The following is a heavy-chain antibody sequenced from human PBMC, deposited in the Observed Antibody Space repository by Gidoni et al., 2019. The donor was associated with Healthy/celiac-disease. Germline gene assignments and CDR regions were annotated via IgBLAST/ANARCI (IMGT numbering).Heavy chain of an antibody. D-gene: IGHD2-2*01. V-gene: IGHV1-3*01. CDR2: INAGNGNT. CDR1: GYTVTSYA. Sequence: VQLVQSGAEVQRPGASLQVSCKASGYTVTSYALHWGRQAPGQRLEWMGWINAGNGNTKYSQKFQGRVTITRDTSASTAYMELSSLRSEDTAVYYCARDKDIVVVPAVAYGMDVWGQGTTVTVSS. J-gene: IGHJ6*02. CDR3: ARDKDIVVVPAVAYGMDV.